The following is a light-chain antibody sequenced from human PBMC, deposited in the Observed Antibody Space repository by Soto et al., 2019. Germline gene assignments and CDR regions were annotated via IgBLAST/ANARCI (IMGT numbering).Light chain of an antibody. CDR3: QQRSKWPYT. CDR2: DAS. Sequence: EIVLTQSPATLSLSPGERATLSCRASQTVSSYLAWYQQKPGLAPRLLIYDASNRATGIPARFSGSGSGTDFPLTISSLEPEEFAVYYCQQRSKWPYTFGQGTKLEIK. J-gene: IGKJ2*01. V-gene: IGKV3-11*01. CDR1: QTVSSY.